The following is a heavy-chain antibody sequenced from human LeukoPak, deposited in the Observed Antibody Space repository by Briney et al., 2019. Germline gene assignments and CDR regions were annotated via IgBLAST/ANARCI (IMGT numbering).Heavy chain of an antibody. V-gene: IGHV3-9*01. D-gene: IGHD1-26*01. J-gene: IGHJ6*02. CDR1: GFTFDDYA. Sequence: GRSLRLSCAASGFTFDDYAMHWVRQAPGKGLEWVSGISWNSGSIGYADSVKGRFTISRDNAKNSLYLQMNSLRAEDTALYYCAGGATTLDYYYGMDVWGQGTTVTVSS. CDR2: ISWNSGSI. CDR3: AGGATTLDYYYGMDV.